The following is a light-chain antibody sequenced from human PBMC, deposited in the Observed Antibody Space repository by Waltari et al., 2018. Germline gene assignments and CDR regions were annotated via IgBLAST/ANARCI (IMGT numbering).Light chain of an antibody. CDR3: AAWDDSLNAYV. V-gene: IGLV1-44*01. J-gene: IGLJ1*01. CDR1: SSHIGRDT. Sequence: QSVVTQPPSRSGAPGQRVTIFCSGGSSHIGRDTENWYQHVPGTAPKLLIYSNDQRPSGVPDRFSGSKSGTSASLAIGGLRSEDEADYYCAAWDDSLNAYVFGSGTRAAVL. CDR2: SND.